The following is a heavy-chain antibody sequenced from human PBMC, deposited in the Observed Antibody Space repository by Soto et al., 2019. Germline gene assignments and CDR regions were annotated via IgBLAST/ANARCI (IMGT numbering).Heavy chain of an antibody. CDR3: ARPRVGAIVFDY. Sequence: ASVKVSCKASGYTFTSYAMHWVRQAPGQRLEWMGWINAGNGNTKYSQKFQGRVTITRDTSASTAYMELSSLRSEDTAVYYCARPRVGAIVFDYWGQGTLVTVS. CDR1: GYTFTSYA. J-gene: IGHJ4*02. CDR2: INAGNGNT. V-gene: IGHV1-3*01. D-gene: IGHD1-26*01.